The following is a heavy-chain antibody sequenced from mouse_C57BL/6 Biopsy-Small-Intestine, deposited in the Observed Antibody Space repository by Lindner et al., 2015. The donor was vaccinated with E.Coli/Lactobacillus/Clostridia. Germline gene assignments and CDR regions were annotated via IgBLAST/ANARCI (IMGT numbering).Heavy chain of an antibody. J-gene: IGHJ2*01. CDR2: INPSTGGT. V-gene: IGHV1-42*01. Sequence: VQLQESGPELVKPGASVKISCKASGYSFTGYYMNWVKQSPEKSLEWIGEINPSTGGTTYNQKFKAKATLTVDKSSSTAYMQLRSLTSEDSAVYYCASTMLTTDYWGQGTTLTVSS. CDR1: GYSFTGYY. CDR3: ASTMLTTDY. D-gene: IGHD2-2*01.